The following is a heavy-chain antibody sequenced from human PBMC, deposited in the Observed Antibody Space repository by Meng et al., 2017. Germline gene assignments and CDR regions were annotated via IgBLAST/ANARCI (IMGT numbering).Heavy chain of an antibody. V-gene: IGHV4-38-2*02. J-gene: IGHJ4*02. CDR2: IYHSGST. CDR1: GYSISSGYY. D-gene: IGHD3-10*01. Sequence: ESLKISCTVSGYSISSGYYWGWIRQPPGKGLEWIGSIYHSGSTYYNPSLKSRVTISVDTSKNQFSLKLSSVTAADTAVYYCARTRGGEVEFGYFDYWGQGTLVTV. CDR3: ARTRGGEVEFGYFDY.